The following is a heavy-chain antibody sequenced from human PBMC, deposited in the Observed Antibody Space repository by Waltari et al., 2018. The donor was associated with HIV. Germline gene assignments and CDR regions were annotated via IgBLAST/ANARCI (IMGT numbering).Heavy chain of an antibody. D-gene: IGHD3-10*01. Sequence: DVQLVPSGAEVNEPCQALTIACTCPPDSVPTYCFARVRQMSGKGLEWMGSIYSGSSDATYSPSFQGRVTISAVKSSATAFLHLNSLKVSDSGNYYCARQFILGSSYKAAFDIWGQGTLVTVSS. CDR2: IYSGSSDA. J-gene: IGHJ3*02. V-gene: IGHV5-51*01. CDR1: PDSVPTYC. CDR3: ARQFILGSSYKAAFDI.